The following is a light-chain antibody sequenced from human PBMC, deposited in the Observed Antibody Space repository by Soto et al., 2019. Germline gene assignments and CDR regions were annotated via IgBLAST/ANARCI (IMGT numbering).Light chain of an antibody. CDR3: QQYNSYWT. V-gene: IGKV3D-15*01. CDR2: GAS. Sequence: EIVMTQSPATLSVSPGETTRLSCRASQSVSSNLAWYQQKPGQAPRLLMYGASIRAAGVPDRFSGSGSGTEFTLTISSLQPDDFATYYCQQYNSYWTFGQGTKVDIK. J-gene: IGKJ1*01. CDR1: QSVSSN.